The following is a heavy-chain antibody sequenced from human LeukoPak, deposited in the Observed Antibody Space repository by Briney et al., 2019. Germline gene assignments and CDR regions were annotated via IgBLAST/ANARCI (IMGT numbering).Heavy chain of an antibody. CDR1: GFTFRSYK. CDR2: LSSSGSAF. V-gene: IGHV3-48*03. J-gene: IGHJ4*02. D-gene: IGHD6-13*01. Sequence: PGGSLTLSCEDSGFTFRSYKMNWVRQAPGKGLEWIAYLSSSGSAFSYADSVKGRFTISRDNAKNSVFLQLNSLRAEDTAVYYCGRGGAAGGHWGQGTLVTVSS. CDR3: GRGGAAGGH.